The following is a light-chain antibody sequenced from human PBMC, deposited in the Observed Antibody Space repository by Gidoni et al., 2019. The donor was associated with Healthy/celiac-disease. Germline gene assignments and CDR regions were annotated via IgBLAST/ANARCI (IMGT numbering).Light chain of an antibody. CDR3: SSYTSSSPWV. CDR2: EVS. V-gene: IGLV2-14*01. CDR1: SSDVGGYNY. J-gene: IGLJ3*02. Sequence: QSALTQPASVSGSPGQSITISCTGTSSDVGGYNYVSWYQQHPGKAPKLMIYEVSNRPSGVSNRFSGSKSGNTASLTISVLQAEDAADYYCSSYTSSSPWVFGGGTKLTVL.